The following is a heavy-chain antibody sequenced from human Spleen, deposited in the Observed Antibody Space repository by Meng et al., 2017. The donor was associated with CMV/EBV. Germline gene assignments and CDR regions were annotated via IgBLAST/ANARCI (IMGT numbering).Heavy chain of an antibody. J-gene: IGHJ5*02. V-gene: IGHV1-2*02. D-gene: IGHD3-22*01. CDR3: ARAISYYYDSSGYYGRDWFDP. CDR2: TNPNSGGT. Sequence: GYYMHWVRQAPGQGLEWMGWTNPNSGGTNYAQKFQGRVTMTRDTSISTAYMELSRLRSDDTAVYYCARAISYYYDSSGYYGRDWFDPWGQGTLVTVSS. CDR1: GYY.